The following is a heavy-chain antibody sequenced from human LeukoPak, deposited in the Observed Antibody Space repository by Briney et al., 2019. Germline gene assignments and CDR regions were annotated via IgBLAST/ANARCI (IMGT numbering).Heavy chain of an antibody. J-gene: IGHJ1*01. CDR2: INGTGSTT. CDR3: ARGPEYYYDSSGYVVYFQH. Sequence: GGSLRLSCEGSGFIFRNYYMSWVRQAPGKGLEWVAAINGTGSTTYYADSVKGRFTISRDNAKNSLYLQMNSLRAEDTAVYYCARGPEYYYDSSGYVVYFQHWGQGTLVTVSS. D-gene: IGHD3-22*01. V-gene: IGHV3-21*01. CDR1: GFIFRNYY.